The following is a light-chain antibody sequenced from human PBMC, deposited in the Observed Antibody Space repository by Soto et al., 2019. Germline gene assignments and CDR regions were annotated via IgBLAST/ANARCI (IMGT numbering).Light chain of an antibody. CDR3: QSYDSSLSAYV. V-gene: IGLV2-14*01. CDR1: SSDVGGYKY. Sequence: QSALTQPASVSGSPGQSITISCTGTSSDVGGYKYVSWYQQHPDKAPKLIIFEVSNRPSGISSRFSGSKSGNTASLTISGLQAEDEADYYCQSYDSSLSAYVFGPGTKLTVL. J-gene: IGLJ1*01. CDR2: EVS.